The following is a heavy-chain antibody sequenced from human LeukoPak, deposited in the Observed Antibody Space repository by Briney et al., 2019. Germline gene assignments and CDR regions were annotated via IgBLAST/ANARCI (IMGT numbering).Heavy chain of an antibody. CDR2: ITSVSSYK. D-gene: IGHD2-2*01. CDR1: GFTFSSYA. V-gene: IGHV3-21*01. J-gene: IGHJ4*02. CDR3: ARDPTADDY. Sequence: GGSLRLSCEGSGFTFSSYAMTWVRQAPGKGLEWVSSITSVSSYKYYADSVKGRFTISRDNAKNSLFLQMNSLRAEDTAIYYCARDPTADDYWGQGTLVTVSS.